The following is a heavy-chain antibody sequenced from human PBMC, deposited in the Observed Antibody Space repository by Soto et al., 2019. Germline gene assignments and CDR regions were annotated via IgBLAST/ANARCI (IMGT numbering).Heavy chain of an antibody. V-gene: IGHV3-23*01. D-gene: IGHD2-15*01. CDR2: ISGSGGSF. J-gene: IGHJ4*02. Sequence: EGSRRLSCAASGFFFTSYVMNWVRHAPGKGLEWLSGISGSGGSFSYADSVKGRFTISRDNPKNTLYLQMNSLRADDTAVYYCAKDAIMVSSSYNYFDYWGQRTLVTVSS. CDR1: GFFFTSYV. CDR3: AKDAIMVSSSYNYFDY.